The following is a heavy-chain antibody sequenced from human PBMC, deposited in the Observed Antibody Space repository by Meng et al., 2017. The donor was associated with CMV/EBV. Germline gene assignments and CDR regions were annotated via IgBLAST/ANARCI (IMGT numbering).Heavy chain of an antibody. V-gene: IGHV3-30*19. CDR1: GFTFSSYG. CDR3: AREGVGGYCSSTSCYSVPGQN. D-gene: IGHD2-2*01. J-gene: IGHJ3*01. CDR2: ISNDGINK. Sequence: GESLKISCAASGFTFSSYGMHWVRQAPGKGLEWVAVISNDGINKYYPDSVKGRFTISRDNSKNTLYLQMNSLRTEDTAVYYCAREGVGGYCSSTSCYSVPGQNWGQGTMVTVSS.